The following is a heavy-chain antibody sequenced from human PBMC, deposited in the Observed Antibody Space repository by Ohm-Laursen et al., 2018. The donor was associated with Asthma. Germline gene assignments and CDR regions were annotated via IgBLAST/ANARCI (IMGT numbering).Heavy chain of an antibody. CDR1: GYTFSRYS. Sequence: LSLTCAASGYTFSRYSIHWIRQAPGKGLEWVASISTASTFIYYADSVRGRFTTSRDNARNLVFLQMDSLRAEDTAVYYCARAPNYYDSSGYYHYFDYWGQGTLVTVSS. V-gene: IGHV3-21*01. D-gene: IGHD3-22*01. CDR3: ARAPNYYDSSGYYHYFDY. CDR2: ISTASTFI. J-gene: IGHJ4*02.